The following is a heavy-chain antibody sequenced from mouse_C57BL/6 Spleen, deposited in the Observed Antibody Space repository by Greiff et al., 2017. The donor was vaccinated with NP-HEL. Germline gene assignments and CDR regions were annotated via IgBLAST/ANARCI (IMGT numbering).Heavy chain of an antibody. CDR1: GFTFSSYA. V-gene: IGHV5-4*03. J-gene: IGHJ4*01. Sequence: EVMLVESGGGLVKPGGSLKLSCAASGFTFSSYAMSWVRQTPEKRLEWVATISDGGRYTYSPDNVKGRFTISRDNAKNNLYLQMSHLKSEDTAMYYCARGRSGSGYVLYAMDYWGQGTSVTVSS. CDR2: ISDGGRYT. D-gene: IGHD3-2*02. CDR3: ARGRSGSGYVLYAMDY.